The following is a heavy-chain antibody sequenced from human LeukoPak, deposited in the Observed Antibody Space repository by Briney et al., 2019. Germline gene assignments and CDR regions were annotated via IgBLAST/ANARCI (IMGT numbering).Heavy chain of an antibody. CDR1: GSSINSGYY. CDR2: IHHSGST. J-gene: IGHJ5*02. D-gene: IGHD2/OR15-2a*01. CDR3: ARGSNTWRLGDYFDP. V-gene: IGHV4-38-2*01. Sequence: SETLSLTCGVSGSSINSGYYWACLRQSPGKGLEWIGSIHHSGSTYFNLSFKSRISMSVDTSKNHCSLHLNSVTAADTAIYYCARGSNTWRLGDYFDPWGQGTLVSVSS.